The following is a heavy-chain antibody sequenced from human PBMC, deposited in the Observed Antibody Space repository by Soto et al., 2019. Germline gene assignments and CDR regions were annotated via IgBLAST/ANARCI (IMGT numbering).Heavy chain of an antibody. V-gene: IGHV3-53*02. Sequence: EVQLVETGGGLIQPGGSLRLSCAASGFTITNNYMGWVRQAPGKGLESCSIVYSGDHTDNTHYVDSVKGRFTISRDNSKNMLYLQINSLRAKDTAMYYCGTPRFGDSGGFDYGLDVWGQGTAVTVSS. CDR1: GFTITNNY. D-gene: IGHD3-22*01. CDR2: VYSGDHTDNT. CDR3: GTPRFGDSGGFDYGLDV. J-gene: IGHJ6*02.